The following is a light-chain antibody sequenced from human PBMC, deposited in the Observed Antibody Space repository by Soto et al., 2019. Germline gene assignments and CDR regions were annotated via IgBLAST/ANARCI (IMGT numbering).Light chain of an antibody. CDR3: QQYGS. Sequence: EIVLTQSPGTLSLSPGERATLSCRASQSVSSSYLAWYQQKPGQAPSLLIYGASSRATGIPDRFSGSGSGTDFTLTISRLEPEDFAVYYCQQYGSFGPGTKVDIK. V-gene: IGKV3-20*01. CDR1: QSVSSSY. CDR2: GAS. J-gene: IGKJ3*01.